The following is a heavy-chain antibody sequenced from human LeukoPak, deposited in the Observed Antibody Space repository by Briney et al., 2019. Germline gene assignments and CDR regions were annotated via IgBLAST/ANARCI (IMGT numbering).Heavy chain of an antibody. J-gene: IGHJ4*02. Sequence: GASVKVSCKASGYTFTSYYMHWVRQAPGQGLEWMGIINPSGGSTSYAQKFQGRVTMTRDMSTSTVYMELSSLRSEDTAVYYCARRGPTVTSEYYFDYWGQGTLVTVSS. CDR3: ARRGPTVTSEYYFDY. CDR2: INPSGGST. CDR1: GYTFTSYY. D-gene: IGHD4-17*01. V-gene: IGHV1-46*01.